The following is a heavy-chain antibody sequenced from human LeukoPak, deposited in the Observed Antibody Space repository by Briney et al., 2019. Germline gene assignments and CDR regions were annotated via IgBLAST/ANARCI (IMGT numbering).Heavy chain of an antibody. CDR2: ISSSGSAI. CDR1: GFTFSSYE. V-gene: IGHV3-48*03. Sequence: GGSLRLSCAASGFTFSSYEMNWVRQAPGKGLEWVSYISSSGSAIYYADSVKGRFTISRANAKNSLYLQMNSLRAEDTAVYYCASERCLGEGYFDYWGQGTVVSVSS. D-gene: IGHD4-17*01. J-gene: IGHJ4*02. CDR3: ASERCLGEGYFDY.